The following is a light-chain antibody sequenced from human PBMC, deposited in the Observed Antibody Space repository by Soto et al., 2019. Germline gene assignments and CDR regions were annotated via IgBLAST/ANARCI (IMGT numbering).Light chain of an antibody. V-gene: IGLV2-14*01. CDR1: GSDVGGYNY. J-gene: IGLJ2*01. CDR3: SSYTSSSLVV. CDR2: DVS. Sequence: QSALTQPASVSGSPGQSITISCTGTGSDVGGYNYVSWYQQHPGKAPKLMIYDVSNRPSGVSNRFSGSKSGNTASLTISGLQAEDEADYYCSSYTSSSLVVFGGGTQLTVL.